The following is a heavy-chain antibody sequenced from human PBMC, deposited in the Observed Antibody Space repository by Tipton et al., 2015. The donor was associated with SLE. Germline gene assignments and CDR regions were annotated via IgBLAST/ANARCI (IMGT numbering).Heavy chain of an antibody. J-gene: IGHJ4*02. D-gene: IGHD3-10*01. Sequence: QLVQSGAEVKKPGSSVKVSCKASGGTFSSYAISWVRQAPGQGLEWMGGIIPIFGTANYAQKFQGRVTITADKSTSTAYMELSSLRSEDTAVYYCARGGYYGSGSYYNLDYWGQGTLVTVSS. CDR3: ARGGYYGSGSYYNLDY. CDR2: IIPIFGTA. V-gene: IGHV1-69*06. CDR1: GGTFSSYA.